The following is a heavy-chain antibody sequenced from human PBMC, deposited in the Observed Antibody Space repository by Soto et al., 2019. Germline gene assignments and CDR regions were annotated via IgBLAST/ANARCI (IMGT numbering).Heavy chain of an antibody. CDR3: ARGYYDSSGYYFEY. V-gene: IGHV4-30-2*01. Sequence: QLQLQESGSGLVKPSQTLSLTCAVSGGSISSGGYSWSWIRQPPGKGLEWIGYIYHSGSTYYNPSHESRDTISVDRSKNQFSLKLSSVNAADTAVYYCARGYYDSSGYYFEYWGQGTLVTVSS. J-gene: IGHJ4*02. D-gene: IGHD3-22*01. CDR2: IYHSGST. CDR1: GGSISSGGYS.